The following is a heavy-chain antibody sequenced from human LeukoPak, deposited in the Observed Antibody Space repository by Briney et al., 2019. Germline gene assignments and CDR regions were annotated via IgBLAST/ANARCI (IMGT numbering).Heavy chain of an antibody. Sequence: PGESLRLSCAASGFTFSSYSMNWVRQAPGKGLEWVSSISSSSSYIYYADSVKGRFTTSRDNAKNSLYLQMNSLRAEDTAVYYCARHYDSNSYGPGYWGQGTLVTVSS. CDR1: GFTFSSYS. CDR3: ARHYDSNSYGPGY. CDR2: ISSSSSYI. V-gene: IGHV3-21*01. D-gene: IGHD3-22*01. J-gene: IGHJ4*02.